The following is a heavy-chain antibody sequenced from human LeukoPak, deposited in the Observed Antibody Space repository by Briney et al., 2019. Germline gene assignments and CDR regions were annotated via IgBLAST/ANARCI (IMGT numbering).Heavy chain of an antibody. D-gene: IGHD2-2*01. J-gene: IGHJ5*02. Sequence: SETLSLTCTVSGGSISSSSSYWGWIRQPPGKGLEWIGSIYYSGSTYYHPSLKSRVTISVDTSKNQFSLKLSSVTAADTAVYYCARVQYQLLSYNWFDPWGQGTLVTVSS. CDR2: IYYSGST. CDR3: ARVQYQLLSYNWFDP. V-gene: IGHV4-39*01. CDR1: GGSISSSSSY.